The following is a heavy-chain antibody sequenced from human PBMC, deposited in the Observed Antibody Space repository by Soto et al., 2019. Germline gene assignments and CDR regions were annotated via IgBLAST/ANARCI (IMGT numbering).Heavy chain of an antibody. V-gene: IGHV4-38-2*02. CDR1: GYSISSGYY. CDR3: AREGTMVRGVNWFDP. J-gene: IGHJ5*02. D-gene: IGHD3-10*01. CDR2: IYHSGST. Sequence: KTSETLSLTCAVSGYSISSGYYWGWIRQPPGKGLEWIGSIYHSGSTYYNPSLKSRVTISVDTSKNQFSLKLSSVTAADTAVYYCAREGTMVRGVNWFDPWGQGTLVTVSS.